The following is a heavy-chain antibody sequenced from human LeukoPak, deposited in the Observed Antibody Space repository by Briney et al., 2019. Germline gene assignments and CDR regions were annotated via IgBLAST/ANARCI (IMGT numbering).Heavy chain of an antibody. CDR2: MYHSGST. Sequence: SETLSHTCTVSGYSISSDYCWGWIRQPPGKGLEWIGSMYHSGSTYYNPSLKSRVTISVDTSKNQFSLKLTSVTAADTAVYYCARSDCSSAWYFDYWGQGTLVTVSS. D-gene: IGHD6-19*01. V-gene: IGHV4-38-2*02. CDR3: ARSDCSSAWYFDY. J-gene: IGHJ4*02. CDR1: GYSISSDYC.